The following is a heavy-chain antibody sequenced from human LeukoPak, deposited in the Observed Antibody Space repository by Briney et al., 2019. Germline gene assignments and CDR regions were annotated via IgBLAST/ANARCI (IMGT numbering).Heavy chain of an antibody. CDR2: INPNSGGT. CDR1: GYTFTGYY. CDR3: ARDGVTARPSHLFDP. J-gene: IGHJ5*02. Sequence: ASVTVSCKASGYTFTGYYMHWVRQAPGQGLEWMGWINPNSGGTNYAQKFQGRVTMTRDTSISTAYMELSRLRSDDTAVYYCARDGVTARPSHLFDPWGQGTLVTVSS. V-gene: IGHV1-2*02. D-gene: IGHD6-6*01.